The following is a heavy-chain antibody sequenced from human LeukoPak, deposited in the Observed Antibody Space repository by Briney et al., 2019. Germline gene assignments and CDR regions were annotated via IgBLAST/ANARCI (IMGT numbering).Heavy chain of an antibody. Sequence: PGRSLRLSCAASGFTFSSYAMHWVRQAPGKGLEWVAVISYDGSNKYYADSVKGRFTISRDNSKNTLYLQMNSLRAEDTAVYYCARDLAVGATPGDAFDIWGQGTMVTVSS. CDR1: GFTFSSYA. CDR2: ISYDGSNK. CDR3: ARDLAVGATPGDAFDI. V-gene: IGHV3-30-3*01. D-gene: IGHD1-26*01. J-gene: IGHJ3*02.